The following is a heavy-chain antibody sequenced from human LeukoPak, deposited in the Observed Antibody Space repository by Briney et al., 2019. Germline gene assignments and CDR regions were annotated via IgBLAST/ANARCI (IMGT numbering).Heavy chain of an antibody. V-gene: IGHV3-48*04. Sequence: EPGGSLRLSCAASGFTFSSYWMHWVRQAPGKGLEWVSYISSSGSPIYYADSVKGRFTISRDNAKNSLYLQMNSLRAEDTAVYYCARDMCDGGSCYFYFDYWGQGTLVTVSS. J-gene: IGHJ4*02. CDR3: ARDMCDGGSCYFYFDY. CDR2: ISSSGSPI. CDR1: GFTFSSYW. D-gene: IGHD2-15*01.